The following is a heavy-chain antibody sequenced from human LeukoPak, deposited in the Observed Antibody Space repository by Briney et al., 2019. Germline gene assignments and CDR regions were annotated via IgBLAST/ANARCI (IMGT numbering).Heavy chain of an antibody. J-gene: IGHJ4*02. V-gene: IGHV5-51*01. Sequence: GESLKIPCKCSGYSFTYYWIAWVRQMPGKGLEWMGIIYPGDSDTRYSPSFQGQVTISADKSISTAYLQWSSLKASDTAMYYCARLDSSSWYVWGQGTLVTVSS. CDR3: ARLDSSSWYV. CDR2: IYPGDSDT. D-gene: IGHD6-13*01. CDR1: GYSFTYYW.